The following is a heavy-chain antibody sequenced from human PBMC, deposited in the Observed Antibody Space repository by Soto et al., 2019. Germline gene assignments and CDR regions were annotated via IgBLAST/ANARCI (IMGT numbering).Heavy chain of an antibody. D-gene: IGHD3-10*01. CDR2: IDSSSSFI. V-gene: IGHV3-21*01. CDR3: ARDPLWFGEIGYFDY. J-gene: IGHJ4*02. Sequence: EVQLVESGGGLVKPGGSLRLSCAASGFTFSSHAMNWVRQAPGKGLEWVSSIDSSSSFIYYADSVKGRLTISRDNAKNSLSLQMSSLTAEDTAVYYCARDPLWFGEIGYFDYWGQGALVTVSS. CDR1: GFTFSSHA.